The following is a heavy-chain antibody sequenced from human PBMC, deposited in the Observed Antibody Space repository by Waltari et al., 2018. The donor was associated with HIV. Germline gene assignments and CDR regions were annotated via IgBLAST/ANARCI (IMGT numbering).Heavy chain of an antibody. D-gene: IGHD3-16*01. CDR1: GDSIGSYY. CDR2: VYGSGR. V-gene: IGHV4-59*01. J-gene: IGHJ6*02. Sequence: QVQLQASGPGLVTPSETLSLTCTVSGDSIGSYYWSWIPHSPGRGLEWIGYVYGSGRNYNPSLKSRVTMSVDTSKNQFSRILRSVTAADTAVYYCARDSTRGTHQYYYAMDVWGHGTTVTVSS. CDR3: ARDSTRGTHQYYYAMDV.